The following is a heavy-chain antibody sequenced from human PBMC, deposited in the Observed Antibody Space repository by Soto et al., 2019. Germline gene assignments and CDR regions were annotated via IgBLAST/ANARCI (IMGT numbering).Heavy chain of an antibody. Sequence: QVQLQESGPGLVKPSETLSLTCTVSDGSVSSYGYYWTWVRQAPGKGLEWIGYIAYNGGTSYNPSIRSRVTISVDKSKSQFSLDLSFATAADTALYYCTRGGHFYEYMIWGQGTLVTVSS. J-gene: IGHJ4*02. D-gene: IGHD3-3*02. CDR1: DGSVSSYGYY. CDR3: TRGGHFYEYMI. CDR2: IAYNGGT. V-gene: IGHV4-61*08.